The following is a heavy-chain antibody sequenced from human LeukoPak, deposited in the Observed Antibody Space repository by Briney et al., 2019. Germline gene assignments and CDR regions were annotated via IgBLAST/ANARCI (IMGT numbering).Heavy chain of an antibody. CDR3: ARDHEDSSSYDAFDI. V-gene: IGHV3-33*01. J-gene: IGHJ3*02. Sequence: GSLRLSCAASEFTFSSYGRHWVRQAPGKGLEWVAVIWYDGSNKYYADTVKGRFTISRDNSKNTLYLQMNSLRAEDTAVYYCARDHEDSSSYDAFDIWGQGTIFTVSS. D-gene: IGHD6-6*01. CDR1: EFTFSSYG. CDR2: IWYDGSNK.